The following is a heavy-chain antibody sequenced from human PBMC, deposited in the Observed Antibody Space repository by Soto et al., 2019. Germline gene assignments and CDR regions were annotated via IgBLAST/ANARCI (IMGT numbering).Heavy chain of an antibody. CDR1: GGTFSSYT. J-gene: IGHJ3*02. V-gene: IGHV1-69*02. CDR3: ARREDTAMVRAFDI. D-gene: IGHD5-18*01. Sequence: QVQLVQSGAEVKKPGSSVKVSCKASGGTFSSYTISWVRQAPGQGLEWMGRIIPILGIANYAQKFQGRVTITADKSTSTAYMELSSLRSEDTAVYYCARREDTAMVRAFDIWGQGTWSPSLQ. CDR2: IIPILGIA.